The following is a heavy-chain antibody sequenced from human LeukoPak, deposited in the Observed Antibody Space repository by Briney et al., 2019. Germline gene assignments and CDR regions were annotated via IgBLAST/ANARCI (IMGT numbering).Heavy chain of an antibody. CDR3: ARVVASYRNYYYMDV. D-gene: IGHD3-10*01. Sequence: PGGSLRLSCAASGFTFSSYAMNWVRQAPGKGLEWVSTISVSGGTTYYADSVKGRFTISRDNSKNMVYLQMNSLRAADTAVYYCARVVASYRNYYYMDVWGKGTTVTVSS. CDR1: GFTFSSYA. J-gene: IGHJ6*03. V-gene: IGHV3-23*01. CDR2: ISVSGGTT.